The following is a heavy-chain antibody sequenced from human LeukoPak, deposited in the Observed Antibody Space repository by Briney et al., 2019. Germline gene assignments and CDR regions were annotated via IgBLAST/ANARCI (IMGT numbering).Heavy chain of an antibody. CDR3: AASIVATKRSITMIGGEAGFDY. CDR1: GGSISSYY. Sequence: SETLSLTCTVSGGSISSYYWSWIRQPAGKGLEWIGRIYTSGSTNYNPSLQSRVTILLDTSKNQFSLKLSSVSAADTAVYYCAASIVATKRSITMIGGEAGFDYWGQGTLVTVSS. V-gene: IGHV4-4*07. D-gene: IGHD3-22*01. CDR2: IYTSGST. J-gene: IGHJ4*02.